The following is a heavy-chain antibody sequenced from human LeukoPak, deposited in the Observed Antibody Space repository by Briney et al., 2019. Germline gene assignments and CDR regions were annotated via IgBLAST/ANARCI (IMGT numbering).Heavy chain of an antibody. CDR3: ARRGYSSSSIYYYYYMDV. Sequence: PSETLSLTCAVSGYSINSGFYWGWIRQPPGKGLEWIGRIYHSGSTYYNPSLKSRVTISVDTSKNQFSLKLSSVTAADTAVYYCARRGYSSSSIYYYYYMDVWGKGTTVTVSS. J-gene: IGHJ6*03. V-gene: IGHV4-38-2*01. CDR1: GYSINSGFY. D-gene: IGHD6-6*01. CDR2: IYHSGST.